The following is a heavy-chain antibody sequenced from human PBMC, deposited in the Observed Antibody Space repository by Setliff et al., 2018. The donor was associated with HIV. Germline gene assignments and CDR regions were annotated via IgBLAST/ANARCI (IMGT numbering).Heavy chain of an antibody. CDR2: IYNGGAS. V-gene: IGHV4-34*01. CDR3: AREAPSEPTRYYNFWSGYPDWFDP. Sequence: PSETLSLTCAVYGDSFIGYYWGWIRQPPGKGLEWIGTIYNGGASHYNPSLKSRVIIFLDTSKNQFSLELTSVTAADTAVYYCAREAPSEPTRYYNFWSGYPDWFDPWGQGTLVTVSS. J-gene: IGHJ5*02. CDR1: GDSFIGYY. D-gene: IGHD3-3*01.